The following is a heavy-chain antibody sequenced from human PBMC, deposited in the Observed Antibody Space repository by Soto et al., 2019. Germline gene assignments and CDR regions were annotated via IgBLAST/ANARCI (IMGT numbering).Heavy chain of an antibody. J-gene: IGHJ4*02. D-gene: IGHD4-17*01. Sequence: PSETLSLTCAFSGGSISSGGYSWSWIRQPPGKGLEWIGYIYHSGSTYYNPSLKSRVTISVDRSKNQFSLKLSSVTAADTAVYYCARGGKTVTTFDYWGQGTLVTVSS. CDR2: IYHSGST. CDR3: ARGGKTVTTFDY. CDR1: GGSISSGGYS. V-gene: IGHV4-30-2*01.